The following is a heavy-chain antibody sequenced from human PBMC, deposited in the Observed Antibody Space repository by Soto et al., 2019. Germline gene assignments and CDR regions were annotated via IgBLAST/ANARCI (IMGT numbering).Heavy chain of an antibody. CDR1: GGTFRNYP. D-gene: IGHD3-16*01. CDR2: IFPLTDIP. Sequence: SVKVSCKASGGTFRNYPINWVRQAPGQGLEWMGSIFPLTDIPDYAQNFQARLTISADKSTSTAYMELSSLTSDDTAMYFCAGGPFFFLNYFESWGKGPRCTFPS. CDR3: AGGPFFFLNYFES. V-gene: IGHV1-69*02. J-gene: IGHJ4*02.